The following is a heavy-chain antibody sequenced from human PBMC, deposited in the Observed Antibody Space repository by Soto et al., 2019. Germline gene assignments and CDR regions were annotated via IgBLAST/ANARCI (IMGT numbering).Heavy chain of an antibody. J-gene: IGHJ4*02. Sequence: QVQLQESGPGLVKPSQTLSLTCTVSGGSISSGDYYWSWIRQPPEKGLEWIGYIYYSGSTYYNPSLKGRVTISVATSKNQFSLKLSSVTAADTAVYYCARLTPGYSSGWFIDYWGQGTLVTVSS. CDR2: IYYSGST. V-gene: IGHV4-30-4*01. CDR1: GGSISSGDYY. CDR3: ARLTPGYSSGWFIDY. D-gene: IGHD6-19*01.